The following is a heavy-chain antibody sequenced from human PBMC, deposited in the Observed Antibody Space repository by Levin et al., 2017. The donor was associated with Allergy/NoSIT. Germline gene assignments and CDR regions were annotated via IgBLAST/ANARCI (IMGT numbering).Heavy chain of an antibody. Sequence: PSETLSLTCSVSGDSISTGNYYWSWIRQPPGTGLEWIGYINSGGSTYYHPSLRSRITVSIDTSKNQFSLKVNSVTVDDTAVYYCARIPWRTSAGRSDTGGGYFDYWGQGILVTVSS. CDR1: GDSISTGNYY. V-gene: IGHV4-30-4*01. CDR3: ARIPWRTSAGRSDTGGGYFDY. D-gene: IGHD1-1*01. J-gene: IGHJ4*02. CDR2: INSGGST.